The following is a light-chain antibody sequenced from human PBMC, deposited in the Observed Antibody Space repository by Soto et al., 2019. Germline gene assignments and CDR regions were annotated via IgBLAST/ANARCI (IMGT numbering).Light chain of an antibody. J-gene: IGKJ1*01. CDR3: QQYNNWPPWT. CDR1: QSVSSN. CDR2: GAS. Sequence: EIVMTQSPATLSVSPGERATLSCRASQSVSSNLAWYQQKPGQAPRLLIYGASTRATGIPARFSGSGSGTDFTPTFSSLKSEDFAVYYRQQYNNWPPWTFGQGTKVEIK. V-gene: IGKV3-15*01.